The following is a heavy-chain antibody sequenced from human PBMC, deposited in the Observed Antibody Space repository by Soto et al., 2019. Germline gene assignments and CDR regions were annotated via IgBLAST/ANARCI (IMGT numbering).Heavy chain of an antibody. CDR2: INYRGTT. Sequence: QVQMQESGPGLVKSSQTLSLICTVSGDSVISGDTYLNWIRQHPERGLEWMGYINYRGTTNYHPALKSRILISVDTSANQFSLRLTSVTVADTAVYYCARDPPGVAPHWGQGALVTVSS. CDR3: ARDPPGVAPH. CDR1: GDSVISGDTY. V-gene: IGHV4-31*03. J-gene: IGHJ4*02. D-gene: IGHD2-15*01.